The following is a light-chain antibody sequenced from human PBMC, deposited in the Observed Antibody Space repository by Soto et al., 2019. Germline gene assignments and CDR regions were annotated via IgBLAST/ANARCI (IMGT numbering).Light chain of an antibody. CDR2: AAS. Sequence: DIQMTQSPSSLSASVGDTVTINCRASQGSGNDLGWYQHRPGEAPKRLIYAASTLQNEVPSRFSGSGSGTDFTLTISSLQPEDFATYYCLQHNNYPRTFGQGTKSEI. J-gene: IGKJ2*01. V-gene: IGKV1-17*01. CDR1: QGSGND. CDR3: LQHNNYPRT.